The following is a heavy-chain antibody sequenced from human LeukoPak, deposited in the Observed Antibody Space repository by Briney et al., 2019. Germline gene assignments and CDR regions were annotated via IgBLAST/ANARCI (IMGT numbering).Heavy chain of an antibody. CDR1: GFTVSSNY. V-gene: IGHV3-53*01. D-gene: IGHD2-15*01. CDR3: ARGIYCSGGSCPNWFDP. J-gene: IGHJ5*02. Sequence: GGSLRLSCAASGFTVSSNYMSWVRQAPGKGLEWVSVIYSGGSTYYADSVKGRFTISRDNSKNTLYLQMNSLRAEDTAVYYCARGIYCSGGSCPNWFDPWGQGTLVTVSS. CDR2: IYSGGST.